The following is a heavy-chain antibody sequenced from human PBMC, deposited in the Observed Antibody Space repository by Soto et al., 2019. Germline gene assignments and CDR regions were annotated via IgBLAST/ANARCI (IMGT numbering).Heavy chain of an antibody. Sequence: QVQLQQWGAGLLKPSETLSLTCAVYGGSFSGYYWSWIRQPPGKGLEWLGEIKHGGSTKYNPSLKSRDTISVDQTKNQLSLKLSSVTAADTAVYYCARGDMDYSWGSYPTRWGKGTLVTVSS. CDR3: ARGDMDYSWGSYPTR. CDR1: GGSFSGYY. V-gene: IGHV4-34*01. D-gene: IGHD3-16*02. J-gene: IGHJ4*02. CDR2: IKHGGST.